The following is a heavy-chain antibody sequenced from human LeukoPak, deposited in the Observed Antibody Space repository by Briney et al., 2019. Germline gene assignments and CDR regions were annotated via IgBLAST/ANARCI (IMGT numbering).Heavy chain of an antibody. V-gene: IGHV3-23*01. CDR3: ARKAQYNGHYPLDY. Sequence: GGSLRLSCAASGFTFTSYSMSWVRQAPGKGLEWVSGTSDRGDYTYYADSVKGRFTISRDSSKNTLFLQMNSLRAEDTALYFCARKAQYNGHYPLDYWARVPWSPSPQ. J-gene: IGHJ4*02. D-gene: IGHD1-7*01. CDR2: TSDRGDYT. CDR1: GFTFTSYS.